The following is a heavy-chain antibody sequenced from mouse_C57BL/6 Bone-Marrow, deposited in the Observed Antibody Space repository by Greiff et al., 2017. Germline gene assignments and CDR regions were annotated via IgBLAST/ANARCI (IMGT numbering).Heavy chain of an antibody. D-gene: IGHD2-3*01. V-gene: IGHV10-1*01. CDR2: IRSKSNNYAT. J-gene: IGHJ3*01. Sequence: EVNLVESGGGLVQPKGSLKLSCAASGFSFNTYAMNWVRQAPGKGLEWVARIRSKSNNYATYYADSVKDRFTISRDDSESMLYLQMNNLKTEDTAMYYCVRQDGYSFAYWGQGTLVTVSA. CDR1: GFSFNTYA. CDR3: VRQDGYSFAY.